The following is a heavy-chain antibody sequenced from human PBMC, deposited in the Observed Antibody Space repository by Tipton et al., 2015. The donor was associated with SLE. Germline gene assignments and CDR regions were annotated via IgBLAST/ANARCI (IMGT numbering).Heavy chain of an antibody. V-gene: IGHV4-39*07. Sequence: TLSLTCTVSGGSISSSSYYWGWIRQPPGKGLEWIGSIYYSGSTNYNPSLKSRVTISVDTSKNQFSLKLSSVTAADTAVYYCARGGGSGTNGGAFDIWGQGTMVTVSS. D-gene: IGHD3-10*01. CDR3: ARGGGSGTNGGAFDI. CDR1: GGSISSSSYY. J-gene: IGHJ3*02. CDR2: IYYSGST.